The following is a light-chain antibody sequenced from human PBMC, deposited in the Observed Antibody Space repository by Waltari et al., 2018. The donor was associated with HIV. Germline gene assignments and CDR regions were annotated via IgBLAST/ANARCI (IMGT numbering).Light chain of an antibody. V-gene: IGLV2-23*01. CDR2: EDN. Sequence: QSALTQPASVSGSPGQSITLSCTGTRSDVGSYTVVHWYQQHPGKAPKLIIYEDNKRPSGVSNRFSGSKSGNTASLTISGLQAEDEADYYCCSYTGSTTWVFGGGTKLTVL. J-gene: IGLJ3*02. CDR1: RSDVGSYTV. CDR3: CSYTGSTTWV.